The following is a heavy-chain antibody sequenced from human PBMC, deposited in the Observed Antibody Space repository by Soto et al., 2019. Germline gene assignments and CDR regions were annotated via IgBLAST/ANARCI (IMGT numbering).Heavy chain of an antibody. CDR3: ATRMTTAPY. CDR2: IYSGGGT. V-gene: IGHV3-66*01. D-gene: IGHD4-17*01. CDR1: LFIVSDNY. J-gene: IGHJ4*02. Sequence: EVRLVQSGGGLVQPGGSLRLSCAASLFIVSDNYMSWVRQAPGKGLEWVSLIYSGGGTDYAESVKGRFTISRDNSKSTLYLQINGLKAEDTVIYYCATRMTTAPYWGQGTVVTVSS.